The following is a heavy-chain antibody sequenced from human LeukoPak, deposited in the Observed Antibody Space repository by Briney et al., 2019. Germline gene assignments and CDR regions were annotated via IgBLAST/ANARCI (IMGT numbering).Heavy chain of an antibody. CDR3: ARHPRLGNWFDP. J-gene: IGHJ5*02. D-gene: IGHD3-10*01. V-gene: IGHV4-34*01. CDR1: GGSFSCYY. Sequence: SETLSLTCAVYGGSFSCYYWSWIRQPPGKGLEWIGEINHSGSTNYNPSLKSRVTISVDTSKNQFSLKLSSVTAADTAVYYCARHPRLGNWFDPWGQGTLVTVSS. CDR2: INHSGST.